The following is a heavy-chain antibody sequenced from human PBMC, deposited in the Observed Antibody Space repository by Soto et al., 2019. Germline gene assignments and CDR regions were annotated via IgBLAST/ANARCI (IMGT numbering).Heavy chain of an antibody. CDR1: GGSIDPYY. V-gene: IGHV4-59*01. Sequence: QVQLQESGPGLVKPSETLSLTCTVSGGSIDPYYWNWIRQSPGKGLEWLGYIYHSGSTNYNPSLKSRITISRDTSKKQCSLKLSSVTAADTAVYYCARGPGWSDEYFQDWGQGTLVTVSS. CDR3: ARGPGWSDEYFQD. CDR2: IYHSGST. J-gene: IGHJ1*01. D-gene: IGHD3-3*01.